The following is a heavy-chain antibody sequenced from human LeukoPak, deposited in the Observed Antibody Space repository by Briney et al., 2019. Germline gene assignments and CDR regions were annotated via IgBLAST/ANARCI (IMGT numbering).Heavy chain of an antibody. CDR1: GFTFSTYW. Sequence: PGGSLRLSCAASGFTFSTYWMHWVRQAPGKGLVWVSRISSDGSITGYADSVKGRFTISRDNAKNTLYLQMSSLRGEDTAIYYCARGHPYSYTYGAFDIWGQGTMVTVSS. J-gene: IGHJ3*02. D-gene: IGHD5-18*01. V-gene: IGHV3-74*01. CDR2: ISSDGSIT. CDR3: ARGHPYSYTYGAFDI.